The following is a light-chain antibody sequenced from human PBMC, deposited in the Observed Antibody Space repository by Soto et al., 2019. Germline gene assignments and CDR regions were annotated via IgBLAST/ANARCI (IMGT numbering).Light chain of an antibody. J-gene: IGKJ2*01. CDR1: QDXXXF. CDR3: QQYDILPT. Sequence: DXQMTQSPSSLSASVGDRVTITCQASQDXXXFLNWYQQKPGKAPKLLIYDASNLETGVPSRFSGSGSGTDFTFTISSLQPEDIATYYCQQYDILPTFGQGTKLEIK. V-gene: IGKV1-33*01. CDR2: DAS.